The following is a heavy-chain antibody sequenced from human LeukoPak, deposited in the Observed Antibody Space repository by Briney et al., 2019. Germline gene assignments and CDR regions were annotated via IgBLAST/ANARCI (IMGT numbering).Heavy chain of an antibody. V-gene: IGHV1-69*13. Sequence: EASVKVSCKASGYTFTGYCMHWVRQAPGQGLEWMGGIIPIFGTANYAQKFQGRVTITADESTSTAYMELSSLRSEDTAVYYCASSGGGYSYGFVIDYWGQGTLVTVSS. CDR1: GYTFTGYC. CDR2: IIPIFGTA. CDR3: ASSGGGYSYGFVIDY. D-gene: IGHD5-18*01. J-gene: IGHJ4*02.